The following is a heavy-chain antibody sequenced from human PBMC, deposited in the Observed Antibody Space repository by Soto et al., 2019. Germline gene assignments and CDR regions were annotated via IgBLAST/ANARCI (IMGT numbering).Heavy chain of an antibody. CDR3: ARGDTAVVHKGVDV. V-gene: IGHV5-10-1*01. D-gene: IGHD5-18*01. CDR1: GYTFTSYY. CDR2: IDPSDSYT. Sequence: TGESLKISCEGSGYTFTSYYITWARQLPGKGLEWMGRIDPSDSYTTYNPSFRGHVTISADKSIRTAYLQWSSLEASDSGMYYCARGDTAVVHKGVDVRGKGTPVTVSS. J-gene: IGHJ6*04.